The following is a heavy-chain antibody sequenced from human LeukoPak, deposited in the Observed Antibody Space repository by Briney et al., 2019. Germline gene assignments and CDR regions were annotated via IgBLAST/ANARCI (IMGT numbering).Heavy chain of an antibody. D-gene: IGHD1-26*01. CDR1: GYTFTGYY. CDR3: ARWEELLFTANYDAFDI. V-gene: IGHV1-2*02. J-gene: IGHJ3*02. CDR2: INPNSGGT. Sequence: ASVKVSCKASGYTFTGYYMHWVRQAPGQGLEWMGWINPNSGGTNYAQKFQGRVTMTRDTSISTAYMELSRLRSDDTAVYYCARWEELLFTANYDAFDIWGQGQWSPSLQ.